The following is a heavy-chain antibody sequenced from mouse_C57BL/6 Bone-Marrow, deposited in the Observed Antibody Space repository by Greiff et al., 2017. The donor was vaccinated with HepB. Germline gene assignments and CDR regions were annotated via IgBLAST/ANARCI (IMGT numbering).Heavy chain of an antibody. V-gene: IGHV1-26*01. D-gene: IGHD2-5*01. CDR2: INPNNGGT. CDR1: GYTFTDYY. J-gene: IGHJ1*03. CDR3: EREGSNYWYFDV. Sequence: EVTLQQSGPELVKPGASVKISCKASGYTFTDYYMNWVKQSHGKSLEWIGDINPNNGGTSYNQKFKGKATLTVDKSSSTAYMELRSLTSEDSAVYYCEREGSNYWYFDVWGTGTTVTVSS.